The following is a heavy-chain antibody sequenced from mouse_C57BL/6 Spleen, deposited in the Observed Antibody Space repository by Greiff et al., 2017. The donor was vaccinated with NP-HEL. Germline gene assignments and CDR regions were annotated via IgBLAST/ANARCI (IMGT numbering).Heavy chain of an antibody. CDR3: ARGIYYDYDETASWFAY. V-gene: IGHV1-9*01. CDR1: GYTFTGYW. CDR2: ILPGSGST. D-gene: IGHD2-4*01. J-gene: IGHJ3*01. Sequence: QVQLKESGAELMKPGASVKLSCKATGYTFTGYWIEWVKQRPGHGLEWIGEILPGSGSTNYNEKFKGKATFTADTSSNTAYMQLSSLTTEDSAIYYCARGIYYDYDETASWFAYWGQGTMVTVSA.